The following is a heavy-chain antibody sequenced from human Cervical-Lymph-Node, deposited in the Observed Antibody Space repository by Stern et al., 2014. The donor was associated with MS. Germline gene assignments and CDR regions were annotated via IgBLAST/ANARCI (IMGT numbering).Heavy chain of an antibody. CDR3: ARGGIGSSRLYYHFYGMDV. J-gene: IGHJ6*02. CDR1: GGNFNSYV. D-gene: IGHD6-6*01. Sequence: QLVQSGAEATKPGSSVKVSCKASGGNFNSYVIRWVRQAPGQWLEWMGGFAPPFSTTHYPQKLQGRVTIAADESRSTTYMELTSLRSDDTAVYYCARGGIGSSRLYYHFYGMDVWGQGTTVTVSS. CDR2: FAPPFSTT. V-gene: IGHV1-69*01.